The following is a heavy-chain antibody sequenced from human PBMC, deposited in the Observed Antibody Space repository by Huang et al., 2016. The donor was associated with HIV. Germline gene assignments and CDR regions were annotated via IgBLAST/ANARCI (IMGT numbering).Heavy chain of an antibody. J-gene: IGHJ4*02. D-gene: IGHD4-17*01. V-gene: IGHV4-34*01. CDR3: ARTLWKYGDYGYFDS. CDR2: IHHSGTT. Sequence: HVQLQQWGAGLLKPSETLSLTCAANGGSFSDYYWTWIRQSPGKGLEWIGEIHHSGTTNYNPSLKSRVTMSIDRSRRQFSLKVKSVTAADTAIYYCARTLWKYGDYGYFDSWGQGALVTVSS. CDR1: GGSFSDYY.